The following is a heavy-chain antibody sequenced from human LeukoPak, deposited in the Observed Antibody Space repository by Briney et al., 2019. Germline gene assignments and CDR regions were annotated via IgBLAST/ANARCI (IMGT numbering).Heavy chain of an antibody. Sequence: GGSLRLSCAASGFTFSSYAMSWVRQAPGKGLEWVSAISGSGGSTYYADSVKGRFTISRDNSKNTLYLQMNSLRAEDTAVYYCAKDSAPTISGYYSEDAFDIWGQGTMVTVSS. CDR1: GFTFSSYA. CDR3: AKDSAPTISGYYSEDAFDI. V-gene: IGHV3-23*01. CDR2: ISGSGGST. J-gene: IGHJ3*02. D-gene: IGHD3-22*01.